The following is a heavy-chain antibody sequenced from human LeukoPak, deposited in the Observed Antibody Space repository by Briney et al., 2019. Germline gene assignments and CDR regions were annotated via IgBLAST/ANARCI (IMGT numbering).Heavy chain of an antibody. CDR1: GYTFTGYY. D-gene: IGHD1-20*01. V-gene: IGHV1-2*02. CDR2: INPNSGGT. CDR3: ATAYLITGTTLNY. Sequence: GASVKVSCKTSGYTFTGYYMHWVRQAPGQGLEWMGWINPNSGGTNYAQKFQGRVTMTRDTSISTAYMELSSLRSEDTAVYYCATAYLITGTTLNYWGQGTLVTVSS. J-gene: IGHJ4*02.